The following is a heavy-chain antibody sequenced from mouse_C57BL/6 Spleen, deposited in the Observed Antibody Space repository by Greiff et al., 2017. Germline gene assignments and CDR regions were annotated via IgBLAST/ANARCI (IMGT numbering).Heavy chain of an antibody. CDR2: INPNNGGT. V-gene: IGHV1-22*01. J-gene: IGHJ4*01. CDR3: ARNSNFTPYAMDY. CDR1: GYTFTDYN. Sequence: EVQLQQSGPELVKPGASVKMSCKASGYTFTDYNMHWVKQSHGKSLEWIGYINPNNGGTSYNQKFKGKATLTVNKSSSTAYMELRSLTSEDSAVYYCARNSNFTPYAMDYWGQGTSVTVSS. D-gene: IGHD2-5*01.